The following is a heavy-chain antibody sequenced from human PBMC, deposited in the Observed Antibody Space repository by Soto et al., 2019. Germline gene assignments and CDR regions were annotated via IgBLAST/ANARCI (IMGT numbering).Heavy chain of an antibody. D-gene: IGHD4-4*01. CDR2: IIPFIGTA. CDR3: ARVVMTTVTASYYYGMDV. J-gene: IGHJ6*02. V-gene: IGHV1-69*18. CDR1: GGTFSSYA. Sequence: QVQLVQSGAEVKKPGSSVTVSCKASGGTFSSYAISWVRQAPGQGLEWMGRIIPFIGTANYAQKFQGRVTIPADESTSTAYMELTSLRSEDPAVYYCARVVMTTVTASYYYGMDVWGQGTTVTVSS.